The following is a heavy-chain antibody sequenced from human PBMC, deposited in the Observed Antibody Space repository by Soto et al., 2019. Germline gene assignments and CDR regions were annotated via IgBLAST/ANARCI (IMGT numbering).Heavy chain of an antibody. V-gene: IGHV4-34*01. Sequence: PPENLSLTCSVYGGSFSGYYWSWIRQPPGKGLEWIGEINHSGSTNYNPSLKSRVTISVDTSKNQFSLKLSSVTAADTAVYYCASGVHGYDDFRSGSGSCGMAVWGKGTSVTVS. CDR1: GGSFSGYY. CDR2: INHSGST. J-gene: IGHJ6*03. D-gene: IGHD3-3*01. CDR3: ASGVHGYDDFRSGSGSCGMAV.